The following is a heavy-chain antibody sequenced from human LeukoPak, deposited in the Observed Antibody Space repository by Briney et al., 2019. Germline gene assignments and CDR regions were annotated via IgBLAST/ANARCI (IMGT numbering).Heavy chain of an antibody. D-gene: IGHD6-19*01. CDR3: AKPMSRVAVAAGAFDI. CDR1: GFTFSSYA. CDR2: ISGSGGST. Sequence: GGSLGLSCAASGFTFSSYAMSWVRQAPGKGLEWVSAISGSGGSTYYADSVKGRFTISRDNSKNTLYLQMNSLRAEDTAVYYCAKPMSRVAVAAGAFDIWGQGTMVTVSS. V-gene: IGHV3-23*01. J-gene: IGHJ3*02.